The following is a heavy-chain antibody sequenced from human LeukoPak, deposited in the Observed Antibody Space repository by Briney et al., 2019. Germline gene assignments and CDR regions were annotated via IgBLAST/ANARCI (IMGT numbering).Heavy chain of an antibody. CDR2: ITGYDANT. V-gene: IGHV1-18*01. Sequence: ASVNVSFTTSGYTLINYAISWVRQAPGQGGEWLGWITGYDANTKYAQKIQDRVTMTIDMSTSTAYMELRSLRSDDTAVYYCARDDPAYDRSGYYYYWGQGSLVTVSS. J-gene: IGHJ4*02. CDR3: ARDDPAYDRSGYYYY. CDR1: GYTLINYA. D-gene: IGHD3-22*01.